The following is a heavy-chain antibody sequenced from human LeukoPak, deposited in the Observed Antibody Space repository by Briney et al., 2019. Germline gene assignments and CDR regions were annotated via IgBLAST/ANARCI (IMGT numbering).Heavy chain of an antibody. D-gene: IGHD3-10*01. J-gene: IGHJ6*03. CDR3: ASSGFGELYYYMDV. CDR2: IIPIFGTA. V-gene: IGHV1-69*05. CDR1: GYTFTSYA. Sequence: SVKVSCKASGYTFTSYAMNWVRQAPGQGLEWMGGIIPIFGTANYAQRFQGRVTITTDESTSTAYMELSSLRSEDTAVYYCASSGFGELYYYMDVWGKGTTVTVSS.